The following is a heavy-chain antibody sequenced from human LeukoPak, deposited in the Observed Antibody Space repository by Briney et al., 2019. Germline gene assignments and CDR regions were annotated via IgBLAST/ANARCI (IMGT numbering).Heavy chain of an antibody. CDR1: GFTFSSYA. CDR2: ISYDGSSK. V-gene: IGHV3-30*04. J-gene: IGHJ4*02. D-gene: IGHD3-16*01. CDR3: ARDYIGFFDY. Sequence: GGSLRLSCAASGFTFSSYAMHWVRQAPGKGLEWVAVISYDGSSKYYADSVKGRFTISRDNSKNTLYLQMNSLRAEDTAVYYCARDYIGFFDYWGQGTLVTVSS.